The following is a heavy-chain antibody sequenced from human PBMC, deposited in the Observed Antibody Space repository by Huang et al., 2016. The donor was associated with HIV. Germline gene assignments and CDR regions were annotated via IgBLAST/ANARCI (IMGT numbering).Heavy chain of an antibody. CDR1: GYTFTSYG. CDR2: ISPSSGDT. Sequence: QIQLMQSGPELKQPGASVKVSCKASGYTFTSYGITWVRQAPGQGPEWMGWISPSSGDTEYAQKVQGRVTLTTDTSTNIAYMELRSLRSDDTAKYYCARDPKYHRIGYYRQRRGIDIWGQGTMVIVSS. V-gene: IGHV1-18*01. D-gene: IGHD3-22*01. J-gene: IGHJ3*02. CDR3: ARDPKYHRIGYYRQRRGIDI.